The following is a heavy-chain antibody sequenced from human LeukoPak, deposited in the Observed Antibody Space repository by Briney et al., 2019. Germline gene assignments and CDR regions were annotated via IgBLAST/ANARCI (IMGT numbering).Heavy chain of an antibody. CDR2: IYHSGNT. D-gene: IGHD2-2*01. J-gene: IGHJ4*02. V-gene: IGHV4-4*02. CDR3: ARDTMYGPAASYYFDY. Sequence: SGTLSLTCAVSGGSISSSNWWSWVRQPPGKGLEWIGEIYHSGNTNYNPSLKSRVTISIDKSKNQFSLKLSSVTAADTAVYYCARDTMYGPAASYYFDYWGQGTLVTVSS. CDR1: GGSISSSNW.